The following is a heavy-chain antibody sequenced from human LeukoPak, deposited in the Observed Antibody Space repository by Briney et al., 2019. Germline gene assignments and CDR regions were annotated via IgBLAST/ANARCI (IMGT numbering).Heavy chain of an antibody. J-gene: IGHJ3*02. CDR1: GYTFTSYD. CDR2: MNPNSGNT. CDR3: ARGVPAYCGGDCGRDAFDI. V-gene: IGHV1-8*03. Sequence: GASVKVSCKASGYTFTSYDIYWVRQATGQGLEWMGWMNPNSGNTGYAQKFQGRVTITRNTSISTAYMELSSLRSEDTAVYYCARGVPAYCGGDCGRDAFDIWGQGTMVTVSS. D-gene: IGHD2-21*01.